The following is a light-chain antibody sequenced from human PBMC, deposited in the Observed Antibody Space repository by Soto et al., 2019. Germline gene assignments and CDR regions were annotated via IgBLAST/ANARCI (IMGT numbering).Light chain of an antibody. J-gene: IGKJ4*01. Sequence: EIVLTQSPGTLSLSPGERATLSCRASQSVRSSYLAWYQQKPGQAPRLLIHGASSRATGIPDRFSGSGSGTDFTFTISRLEPEDLAVYYCQQYGGSPTFGGGSKVGIK. CDR2: GAS. CDR3: QQYGGSPT. CDR1: QSVRSSY. V-gene: IGKV3-20*01.